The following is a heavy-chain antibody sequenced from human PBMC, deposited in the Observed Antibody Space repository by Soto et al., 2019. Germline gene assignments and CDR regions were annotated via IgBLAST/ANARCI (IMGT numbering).Heavy chain of an antibody. V-gene: IGHV3-74*01. CDR1: GFTFSSYW. Sequence: LRLSCAASGFTFSSYWMHWVRQAPGKGLVWVSRINSDGSSTSYADSVKGRFTISRDNAKNTLYLQMNSLRAEDTAVCYCARVPLGYYGMDVWGQGTTVTGSS. CDR3: ARVPLGYYGMDV. CDR2: INSDGSST. J-gene: IGHJ6*02.